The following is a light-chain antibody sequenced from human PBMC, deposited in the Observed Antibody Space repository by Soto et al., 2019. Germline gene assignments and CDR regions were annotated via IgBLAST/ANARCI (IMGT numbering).Light chain of an antibody. V-gene: IGKV1-5*01. CDR3: QQGQSTPIT. CDR2: DAS. J-gene: IGKJ5*01. CDR1: QTISSW. Sequence: DIQMTQAPSTLSGSVGDRVTITCRASQTISSWLAWYQHKPGKAPKLLIHDASSLQSGVPSRFSGSGSGTDFSLTISNLQPEDFATYYCQQGQSTPITFGQGTRREIK.